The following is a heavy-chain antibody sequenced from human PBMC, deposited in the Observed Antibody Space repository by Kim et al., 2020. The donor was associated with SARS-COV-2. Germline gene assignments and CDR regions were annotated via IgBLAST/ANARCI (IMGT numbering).Heavy chain of an antibody. Sequence: SETLSLTCAVYGGSFSDYNWSWIRQPPGKGLEWIGEINHSGSTNVSPSLKSRITISVDTSKSQFSLRLKSMTATDTAVYYCARGRAGVVPAPVLGLGPFYDYYAMDFWGRGTPVAVSS. V-gene: IGHV4-34*01. CDR2: INHSGST. CDR1: GGSFSDYN. J-gene: IGHJ6*02. CDR3: ARGRAGVVPAPVLGLGPFYDYYAMDF. D-gene: IGHD2-2*01.